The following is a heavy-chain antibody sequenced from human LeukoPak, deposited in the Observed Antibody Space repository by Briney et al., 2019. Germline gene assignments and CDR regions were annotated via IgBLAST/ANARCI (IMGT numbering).Heavy chain of an antibody. V-gene: IGHV1-18*01. CDR2: ISAYNGNT. Sequence: ASVKVSCKASGYSFNSYGISWVRQAPGQGLEWMGWISAYNGNTNYAQRVQGRVTMTTDTSTSTAYMELRSLRSDDTAVYYCARDVDTSMAYYFDCWGQGTLVTVSS. CDR3: ARDVDTSMAYYFDC. CDR1: GYSFNSYG. J-gene: IGHJ4*02. D-gene: IGHD5-18*01.